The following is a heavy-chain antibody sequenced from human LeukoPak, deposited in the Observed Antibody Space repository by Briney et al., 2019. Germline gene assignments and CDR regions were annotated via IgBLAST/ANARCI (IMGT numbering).Heavy chain of an antibody. CDR1: GFIFSTCA. CDR2: ISGSGGTT. D-gene: IGHD6-13*01. V-gene: IGHV3-23*01. Sequence: GGSLRLSCTASGFIFSTCAMSWVRQAPGKGLEWGSAISGSGGTTYYADSVKGRFTISRDNSKHTLFLQMNSLRAEDTAVYYCAKDRSSSSWFDGYDFWGQGTMVTVSS. J-gene: IGHJ3*01. CDR3: AKDRSSSSWFDGYDF.